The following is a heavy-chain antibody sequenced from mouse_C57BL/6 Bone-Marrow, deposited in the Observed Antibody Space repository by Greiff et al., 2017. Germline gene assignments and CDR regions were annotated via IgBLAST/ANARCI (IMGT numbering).Heavy chain of an antibody. J-gene: IGHJ3*01. Sequence: VQLQQPGAELVKPGASVKLSCKASGYTFTSYWMHWVQQRPGKGLEWIGMIHSNSGSTNYTEKFKSKATLTVDKSSSTAYMQHSNQTSADSAVNYCARDGYYLFAYWGQGTLVTVSA. CDR3: ARDGYYLFAY. D-gene: IGHD2-3*01. V-gene: IGHV1-64*01. CDR2: IHSNSGST. CDR1: GYTFTSYW.